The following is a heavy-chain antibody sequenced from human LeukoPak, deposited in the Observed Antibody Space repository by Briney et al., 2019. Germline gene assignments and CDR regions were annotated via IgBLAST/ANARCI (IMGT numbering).Heavy chain of an antibody. D-gene: IGHD5-24*01. CDR3: ARRGRRDGYPNWYFDL. Sequence: SETLSLTCTVSGGSISSYYWSWIRQPPGKGLEWIGYIYTSGSTNYNPSLKSRVTIPVDTSKNQFPLKLSSVTAADTAVYYCARRGRRDGYPNWYFDLWGRGTLVTVSS. CDR1: GGSISSYY. CDR2: IYTSGST. V-gene: IGHV4-4*09. J-gene: IGHJ2*01.